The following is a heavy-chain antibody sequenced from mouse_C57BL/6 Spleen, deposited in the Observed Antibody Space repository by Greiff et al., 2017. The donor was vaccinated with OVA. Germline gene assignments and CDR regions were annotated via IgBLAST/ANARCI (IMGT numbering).Heavy chain of an antibody. J-gene: IGHJ2*01. V-gene: IGHV1-26*01. CDR1: GYTFTDYY. CDR2: INPNNGGT. Sequence: EVQLQQSGPELVKPGASVKISCKASGYTFTDYYMNWVKQSHGKSLEWIGDINPNNGGTSYNQKFKGKATLTVDKSSSTAYMELRSLTSEDSAVYYCARERPLTGLDYWGQGTTLTVSS. D-gene: IGHD4-1*01. CDR3: ARERPLTGLDY.